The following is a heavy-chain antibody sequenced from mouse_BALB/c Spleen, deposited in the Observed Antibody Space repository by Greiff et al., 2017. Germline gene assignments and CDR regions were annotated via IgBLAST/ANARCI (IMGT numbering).Heavy chain of an antibody. Sequence: EVQRVESGGGLVQPGGSRKLSCAASGFTFSSFGMHWVRQAPEKGLEWVAYISSGSSTIYYADTVKGRITISRDNPKNTLFLQMTSLRSEDTAMYYCARKAVVDAKDYWGQGTSVTVSS. CDR1: GFTFSSFG. CDR3: ARKAVVDAKDY. V-gene: IGHV5-17*02. J-gene: IGHJ4*01. CDR2: ISSGSSTI. D-gene: IGHD1-1*01.